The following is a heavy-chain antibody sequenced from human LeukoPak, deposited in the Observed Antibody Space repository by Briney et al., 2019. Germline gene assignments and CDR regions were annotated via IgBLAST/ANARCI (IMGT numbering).Heavy chain of an antibody. CDR2: ISYDGSNK. CDR3: ARDSEITMVRGVIDY. J-gene: IGHJ4*02. V-gene: IGHV3-30*04. D-gene: IGHD3-10*01. CDR1: GFTFSSDA. Sequence: PGGSLRLSCAASGFTFSSDAMHWVRQAPGKGLEWVAVISYDGSNKYYADSVKGRFTISRDNSKNTLYLQMNSLRAEDTAVYYCARDSEITMVRGVIDYWGQGTLVTVSS.